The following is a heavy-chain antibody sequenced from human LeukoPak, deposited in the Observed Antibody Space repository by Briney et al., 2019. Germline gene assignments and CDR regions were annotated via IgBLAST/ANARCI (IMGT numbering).Heavy chain of an antibody. CDR1: GFSFSSYS. J-gene: IGHJ4*02. CDR2: ITSISNTI. CDR3: ARNLPAADY. V-gene: IGHV3-48*04. D-gene: IGHD2-2*01. Sequence: GGSLRLSCAASGFSFSSYSMNWVRQAPGKGLEWVSYITSISNTISYADSVKGRFTISRDNAKNSLYLQMNSLRAEDTAVYYCARNLPAADYWGQGTLVTVSS.